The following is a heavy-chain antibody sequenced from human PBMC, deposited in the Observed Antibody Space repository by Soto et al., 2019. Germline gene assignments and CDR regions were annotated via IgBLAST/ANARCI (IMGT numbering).Heavy chain of an antibody. D-gene: IGHD6-13*01. CDR3: AKAPTYSSSWAHFDY. Sequence: VSLRRSCAAAGFTFSSCAMSSVRHAPLKGLEWVSAISGSGGSTYYADSVKGRFTISRDNSKNTLYLQMNSLRAEDTAVYYCAKAPTYSSSWAHFDYWGQGTLVTVSS. J-gene: IGHJ4*02. V-gene: IGHV3-23*01. CDR2: ISGSGGST. CDR1: GFTFSSCA.